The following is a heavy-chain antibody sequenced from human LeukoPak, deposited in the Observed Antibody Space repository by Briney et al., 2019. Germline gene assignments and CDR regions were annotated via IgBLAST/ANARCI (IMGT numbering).Heavy chain of an antibody. D-gene: IGHD3-22*01. CDR1: GGSISSGGYY. V-gene: IGHV4-31*03. CDR2: IYYSGST. CDR3: ARVGVYYYDSSGYPLRPDAFDI. Sequence: PSETLSLTCTVSGGSISSGGYYWSWIRQHPGKGLGWIVYIYYSGSTYSNPSLKSRVTISVDTSKTQYSLKLSSVTAADTAVYYCARVGVYYYDSSGYPLRPDAFDIWGQGTMVTVSS. J-gene: IGHJ3*02.